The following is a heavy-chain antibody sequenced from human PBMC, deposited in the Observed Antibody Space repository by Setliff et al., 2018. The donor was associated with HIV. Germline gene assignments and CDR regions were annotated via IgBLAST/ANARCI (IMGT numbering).Heavy chain of an antibody. J-gene: IGHJ5*01. Sequence: SETLSLTCAVSGGSISSSNWWSWDRQPPGKGLEWIGEIDYTANTNYDPYLKSRVSISVDKSKNKFSLKLNSVTAADTAMHYCARVIPPPYDSYGYFNWFDSWGQGTLVTVSS. CDR1: GGSISSSNW. D-gene: IGHD5-18*01. V-gene: IGHV4-4*02. CDR2: IDYTANT. CDR3: ARVIPPPYDSYGYFNWFDS.